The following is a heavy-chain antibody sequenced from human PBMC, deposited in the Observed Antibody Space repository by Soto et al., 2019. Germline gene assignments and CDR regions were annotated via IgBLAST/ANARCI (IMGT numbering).Heavy chain of an antibody. Sequence: GGSLRLSCAASGFTFSSYSMNWVRQAPGKGLEWVSYISSSSSTIYYADSVKGRFTISRDNAKNSLYLQMNSLRAEDTAVYYCARAPSPTTVTIFDYWGQGTLVTVSS. CDR1: GFTFSSYS. V-gene: IGHV3-48*01. CDR3: ARAPSPTTVTIFDY. J-gene: IGHJ4*02. CDR2: ISSSSSTI. D-gene: IGHD4-17*01.